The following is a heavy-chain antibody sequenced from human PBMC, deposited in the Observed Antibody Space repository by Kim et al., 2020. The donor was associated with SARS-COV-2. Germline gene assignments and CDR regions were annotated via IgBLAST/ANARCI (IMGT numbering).Heavy chain of an antibody. CDR2: NK. J-gene: IGHJ4*02. V-gene: IGHV3-33*01. Sequence: NKNYADSVRGRFTISRDNSNKTLFLQMDRLTAEDTGIYYCARDFRSHYFDYWGQGTLVTVSS. CDR3: ARDFRSHYFDY.